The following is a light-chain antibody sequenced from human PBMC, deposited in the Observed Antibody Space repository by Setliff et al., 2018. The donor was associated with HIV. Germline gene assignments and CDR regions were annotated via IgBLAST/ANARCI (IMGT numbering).Light chain of an antibody. CDR2: EVS. Sequence: QSALAQPASVSGSPGQSITISCTGTNSDVGGFNSVSWYQQNPGKAPKLMIYEVSNRPSGVSNRFSASKSGNTASLTISGLQAEDEADYFCSSYTSSSTLVFGTGTRSPS. V-gene: IGLV2-14*01. J-gene: IGLJ1*01. CDR3: SSYTSSSTLV. CDR1: NSDVGGFNS.